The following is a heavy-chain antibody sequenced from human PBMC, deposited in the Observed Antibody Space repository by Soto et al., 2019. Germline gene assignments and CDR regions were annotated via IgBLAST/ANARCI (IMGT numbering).Heavy chain of an antibody. CDR2: FDPEDGET. J-gene: IGHJ4*02. CDR3: AKVNYYDSSGPYYFDY. Sequence: ASVKVSGKVSGYTLTELSMHWVRQAPGKGLEWMGGFDPEDGETIYAQKFQGRVTMTEDTSTDTAYMELSSLRSEDTAVYYCAKVNYYDSSGPYYFDYWGQGTLVTVSS. V-gene: IGHV1-24*01. CDR1: GYTLTELS. D-gene: IGHD3-22*01.